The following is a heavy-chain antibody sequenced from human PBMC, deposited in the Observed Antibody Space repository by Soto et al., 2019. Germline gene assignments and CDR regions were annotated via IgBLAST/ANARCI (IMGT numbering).Heavy chain of an antibody. Sequence: QVQLVQSGTEVKKPGSSVKVSCKASGGTFRNYPINWVRQAPGQGLEWMGSIFPLTDIPDYAQNFQARLTISADNSSSTAYRELSSLTSDDTAMYFCTTGRLFVLNYVESWGQGTLVTVPS. CDR1: GGTFRNYP. CDR3: TTGRLFVLNYVES. V-gene: IGHV1-69*02. J-gene: IGHJ4*02. D-gene: IGHD3-16*01. CDR2: IFPLTDIP.